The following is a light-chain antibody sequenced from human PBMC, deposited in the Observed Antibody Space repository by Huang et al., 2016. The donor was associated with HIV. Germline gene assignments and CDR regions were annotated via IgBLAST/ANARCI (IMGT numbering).Light chain of an antibody. V-gene: IGKV1-27*01. CDR3: QKYSNDPRA. Sequence: DIQMTQSPSSLSASVGDRVTITCRASQGIRNFVIRNQQKPGKPPKLLIYGASTLESGVPSRVSGGGSETEFTLTIRSLQTEDVATYYCQKYSNDPRAFGQGTRVDIK. CDR2: GAS. J-gene: IGKJ1*01. CDR1: QGIRNF.